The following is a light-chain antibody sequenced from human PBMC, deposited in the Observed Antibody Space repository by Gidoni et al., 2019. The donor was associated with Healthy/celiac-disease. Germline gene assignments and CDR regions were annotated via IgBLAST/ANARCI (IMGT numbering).Light chain of an antibody. CDR2: WAS. J-gene: IGKJ2*01. CDR3: RQYYSAPRT. V-gene: IGKV4-1*01. CDR1: QSVLYSSNNKNY. Sequence: DIVMTQSPDSLAVSLGERATINCKSSQSVLYSSNNKNYLAWYQQKPGQPPKLLIYWASTRESGVPDRFSGSGSGTDFTLTISSLQAGDVAVYYCRQYYSAPRTFSQGTKLEIK.